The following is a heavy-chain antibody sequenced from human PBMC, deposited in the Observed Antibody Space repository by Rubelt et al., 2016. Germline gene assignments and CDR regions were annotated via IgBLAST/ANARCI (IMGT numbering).Heavy chain of an antibody. CDR1: GYTFTSYA. V-gene: IGHV1-3*01. J-gene: IGHJ4*02. D-gene: IGHD4-23*01. Sequence: QVQLVQSGAEVKKPGASVKVSCKASGYTFTSYAMHWVRQAPGQRLEWMGWINAGNGNTKYSQKFQGRVTITRDTSASTAYMELSSLRSEDTAVYYCARQRDGSNVYYFDYWGQGTLVTVSS. CDR3: ARQRDGSNVYYFDY. CDR2: INAGNGNT.